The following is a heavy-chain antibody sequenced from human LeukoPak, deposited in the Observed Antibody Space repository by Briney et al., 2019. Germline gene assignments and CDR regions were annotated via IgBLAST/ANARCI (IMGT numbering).Heavy chain of an antibody. CDR1: GYTFTSYY. J-gene: IGHJ6*03. CDR3: ARGWSSGYYHNYYYYYMDV. V-gene: IGHV1-46*01. Sequence: ASVKVSCRASGYTFTSYYMHWVRQAPGQGLEWMGIINPSGGSTSYAQKFQGRVTITRNTSISTAYMELSSLRSEDTAVYYCARGWSSGYYHNYYYYYMDVWGKGTTVTVSS. D-gene: IGHD1-26*01. CDR2: INPSGGST.